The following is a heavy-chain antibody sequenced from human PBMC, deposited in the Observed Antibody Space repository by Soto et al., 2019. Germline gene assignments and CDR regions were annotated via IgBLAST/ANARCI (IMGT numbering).Heavy chain of an antibody. Sequence: EVQLVESGGGLVKAGVSLRLSCGGSGFIFTKAWMSWVRQAPGKGLEWVGRIKSKDDGGATDYAAPVKGRFIISRDDSSNTVYLQMNSLKVEDTAVYYCTTQVYDDNMIFGDHWGQGHLVIVSS. CDR2: IKSKDDGGAT. V-gene: IGHV3-15*01. J-gene: IGHJ4*02. CDR1: GFIFTKAW. D-gene: IGHD3-16*01. CDR3: TTQVYDDNMIFGDH.